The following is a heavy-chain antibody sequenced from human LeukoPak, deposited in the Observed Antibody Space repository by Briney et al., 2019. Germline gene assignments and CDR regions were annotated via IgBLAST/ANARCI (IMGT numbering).Heavy chain of an antibody. Sequence: GGSLRLSCAASGFTFSSYTMHWVRQAPGRGLEWVAVISYDGSNKYYADSVKGRFTISRDNSKSTLFLQMNSPSAEDTAVYYCARGIAATNYMDVWGKGTTVTVSS. V-gene: IGHV3-30-3*01. CDR2: ISYDGSNK. J-gene: IGHJ6*03. CDR1: GFTFSSYT. CDR3: ARGIAATNYMDV. D-gene: IGHD6-13*01.